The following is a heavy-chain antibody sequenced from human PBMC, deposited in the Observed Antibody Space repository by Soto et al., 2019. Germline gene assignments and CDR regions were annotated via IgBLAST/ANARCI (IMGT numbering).Heavy chain of an antibody. Sequence: ASVKVSCKVSGYTLTELSMHWVRQAPGKGLEWMGGFDPEDGETIYAQKFQGRVTMTEDTSTDTAYMELSSLRSEDTAVYYCATVRITIFGVAPNNWFDPWGQGTLVTVSS. D-gene: IGHD3-3*01. J-gene: IGHJ5*02. CDR1: GYTLTELS. CDR3: ATVRITIFGVAPNNWFDP. CDR2: FDPEDGET. V-gene: IGHV1-24*01.